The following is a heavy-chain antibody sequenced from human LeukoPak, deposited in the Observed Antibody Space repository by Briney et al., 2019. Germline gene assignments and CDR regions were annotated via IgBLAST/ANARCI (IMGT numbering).Heavy chain of an antibody. CDR1: GFTFSSYS. V-gene: IGHV3-30*03. D-gene: IGHD3-10*01. CDR2: ISYDGSNK. J-gene: IGHJ4*02. CDR3: ARESMVRGVPLDY. Sequence: GGSLRLSCAASGFTFSSYSMNWVRQAPGKGLEWVAVISYDGSNKYYADSVKGRFTISRDNSKNTLYLQMNSLRAEDTAVYYCARESMVRGVPLDYWGQGTLVTVSS.